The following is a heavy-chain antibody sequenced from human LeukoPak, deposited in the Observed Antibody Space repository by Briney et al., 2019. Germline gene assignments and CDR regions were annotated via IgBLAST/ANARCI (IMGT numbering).Heavy chain of an antibody. CDR2: INTNTGNP. CDR1: GYTFTSYA. J-gene: IGHJ4*02. CDR3: AHAPWGAVADTFDY. D-gene: IGHD6-19*01. V-gene: IGHV7-4-1*02. Sequence: GASVKVSCKASGYTFTSYAMNWVRQAPGQWLEGMEWINTNTGNPTYARGFTGRFVFSLDTSVTTAYLQISSLKAEDTAVYYCAHAPWGAVADTFDYWGQGTLVTVSS.